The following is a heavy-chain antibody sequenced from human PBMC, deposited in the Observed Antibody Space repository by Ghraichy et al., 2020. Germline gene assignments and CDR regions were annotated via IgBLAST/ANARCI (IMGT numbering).Heavy chain of an antibody. J-gene: IGHJ4*02. V-gene: IGHV4-39*01. CDR3: ARLHYVVNFDY. Sequence: SETLSLTCTVSGGSISSSSYYWGWIRQPPGKGLEWIGSIYYSGSTYYNPSLKSRVTISVDTSKNQFSLKLSSVTAADTAVYYCARLHYVVNFDYWGQGTLVTVSS. D-gene: IGHD3-16*01. CDR2: IYYSGST. CDR1: GGSISSSSYY.